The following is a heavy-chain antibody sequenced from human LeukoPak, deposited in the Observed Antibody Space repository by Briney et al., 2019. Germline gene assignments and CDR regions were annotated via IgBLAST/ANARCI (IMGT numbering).Heavy chain of an antibody. CDR2: IYTGGTT. J-gene: IGHJ4*02. CDR1: GFSVSSNY. CDR3: AREGRFQSFDY. Sequence: GGSLRLSCAASGFSVSSNYVSWVRQAPGNGLEWASVIYTGGTTHYAPSVMGRFTISRDDSQNTVHLHMSGQRDEDTALYYCAREGRFQSFDYWGQGTLVAVSS. V-gene: IGHV3-53*01.